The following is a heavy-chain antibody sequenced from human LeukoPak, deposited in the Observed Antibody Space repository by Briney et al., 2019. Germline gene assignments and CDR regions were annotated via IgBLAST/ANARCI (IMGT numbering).Heavy chain of an antibody. CDR2: IYYSGST. CDR3: ARDLGYSYGDAFDI. D-gene: IGHD5-18*01. Sequence: SETLSLTCTVSGGSISSGDYYWSWIRQPQGKGLEWIGYIYYSGSTYYNPSLKSRVTISVDTSKNQFSLKLSSVTAADTAVYYCARDLGYSYGDAFDIWGQGTMVTVSS. V-gene: IGHV4-30-4*08. J-gene: IGHJ3*02. CDR1: GGSISSGDYY.